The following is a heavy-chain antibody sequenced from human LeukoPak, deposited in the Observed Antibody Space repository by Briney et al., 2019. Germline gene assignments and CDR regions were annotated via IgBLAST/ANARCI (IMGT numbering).Heavy chain of an antibody. CDR3: ATYGSGSYYRADWFDP. V-gene: IGHV4-59*01. J-gene: IGHJ5*02. D-gene: IGHD3-10*01. CDR1: GGSISSYY. CDR2: IYYSGST. Sequence: SGTLSLTPTVSGGSISSYYWSSIRQPPGKGLEWIGYIYYSGSTNYNPSLKSRVTISVDTSKNQFSLKLSSVTAADTAVYYCATYGSGSYYRADWFDPWGQGTLVTVSS.